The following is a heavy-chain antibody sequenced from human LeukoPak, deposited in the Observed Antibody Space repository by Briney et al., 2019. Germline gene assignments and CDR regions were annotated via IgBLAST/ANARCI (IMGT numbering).Heavy chain of an antibody. CDR3: AARYCSSTSCFDY. CDR1: GGTFSSYA. CDR2: IIPIFGTA. D-gene: IGHD2-2*01. Sequence: ASVKVSCKASGGTFSSYAISWVRQAPGQGLEWMGGIIPIFGTANYAQKFQGRVTITADESTSTAYMELSSLRSEDTAVYYCAARYCSSTSCFDYWGQGTLVTVSS. J-gene: IGHJ4*02. V-gene: IGHV1-69*13.